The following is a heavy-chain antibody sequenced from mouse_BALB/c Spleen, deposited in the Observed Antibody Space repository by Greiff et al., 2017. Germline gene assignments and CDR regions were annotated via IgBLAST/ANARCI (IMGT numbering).Heavy chain of an antibody. V-gene: IGHV2-9*02. D-gene: IGHD2-1*01. CDR2: IWAGGST. CDR1: GFSLTSYG. J-gene: IGHJ4*01. CDR3: ATSIYYGNYYYAMDY. Sequence: VQLQESGPGLVAPSQSLSITCTVSGFSLTSYGVHWVRQPPGKGLEWLGVIWAGGSTNYNSALMSRLSISKDNSKSQVFLKMNSLQANDTAIYYCATSIYYGNYYYAMDYWGQGTSVTVSS.